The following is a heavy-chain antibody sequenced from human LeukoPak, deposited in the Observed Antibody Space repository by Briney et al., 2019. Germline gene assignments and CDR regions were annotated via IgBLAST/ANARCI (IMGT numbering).Heavy chain of an antibody. V-gene: IGHV4-34*01. CDR1: GGSFSGYY. CDR3: ARGPRGYCSSTSCYAWGSASWFDP. D-gene: IGHD2-2*01. CDR2: INHSGST. J-gene: IGHJ5*02. Sequence: SETLSLTCAVYGGSFSGYYWSWIRQPPGKGLEWIGEINHSGSTNYNPSLKSRVTISVDTSKNQFSPKLSSVTAADTAVYYCARGPRGYCSSTSCYAWGSASWFDPWGQGTLVTVSS.